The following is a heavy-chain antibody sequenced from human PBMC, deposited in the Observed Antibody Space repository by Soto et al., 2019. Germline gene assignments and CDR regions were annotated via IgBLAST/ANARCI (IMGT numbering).Heavy chain of an antibody. CDR3: AIEDGYYDSSGYYYYSDAFDI. CDR1: GYTFTSYA. V-gene: IGHV1-3*01. D-gene: IGHD3-22*01. Sequence: ASVKVSCKASGYTFTSYAMHWVRQAPGQRLEWMGWINAGNGNTKYSQEFQGRVTITRDTSASTAYMELSSLRSEDTAVYYCAIEDGYYDSSGYYYYSDAFDIWGQGTMVTVSS. J-gene: IGHJ3*02. CDR2: INAGNGNT.